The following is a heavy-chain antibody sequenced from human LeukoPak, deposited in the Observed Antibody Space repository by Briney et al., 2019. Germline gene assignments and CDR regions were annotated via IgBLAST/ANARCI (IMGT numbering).Heavy chain of an antibody. Sequence: GGSLRLLCAASGFTFNNYWMSWVRQAPGKGLQWVANIKQDGTEKFYVDSVKCRFTISRDNTRKSLYLQMNRLRAEDTAVYYCARGDFSDNGDYVDAFDIWGRGTMVVVSS. V-gene: IGHV3-7*01. CDR1: GFTFNNYW. CDR3: ARGDFSDNGDYVDAFDI. CDR2: IKQDGTEK. D-gene: IGHD4-17*01. J-gene: IGHJ3*02.